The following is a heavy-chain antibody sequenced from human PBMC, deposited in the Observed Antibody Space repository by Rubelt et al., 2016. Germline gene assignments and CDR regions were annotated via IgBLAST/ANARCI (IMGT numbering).Heavy chain of an antibody. J-gene: IGHJ5*02. V-gene: IGHV3-9*01. CDR2: ISWNSGSI. CDR3: AKDKYSSSWYWFDP. Sequence: VRQAPGKGLEWVSGISWNSGSIGYADSVKGRFTISRDNAKNSLYLQTNSLRAEDTALYYCAKDKYSSSWYWFDPWGQGTLVTVSS. D-gene: IGHD6-13*01.